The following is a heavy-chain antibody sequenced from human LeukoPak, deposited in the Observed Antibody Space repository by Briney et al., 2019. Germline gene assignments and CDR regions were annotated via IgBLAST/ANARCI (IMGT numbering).Heavy chain of an antibody. D-gene: IGHD2-8*01. CDR3: AKAASCTNGVCFYYSYMDV. V-gene: IGHV3-23*01. Sequence: GGSLRLSCAASGFTFSSYAMSWVRQAPGKGLEWVSGISGSGGSTYYAESVKGRFTISRDNSRNTLYLQMNGLRAEDTAVYHCAKAASCTNGVCFYYSYMDVWGKGTTVTVSS. CDR1: GFTFSSYA. CDR2: ISGSGGST. J-gene: IGHJ6*03.